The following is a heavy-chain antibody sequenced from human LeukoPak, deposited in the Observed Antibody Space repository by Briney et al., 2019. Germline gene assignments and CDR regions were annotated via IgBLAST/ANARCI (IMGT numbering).Heavy chain of an antibody. CDR3: ARRDCSGGSCYGRAFGI. D-gene: IGHD2-15*01. V-gene: IGHV3-23*01. J-gene: IGHJ3*02. Sequence: GGSLRLSCAASGFTFSTYDMSWVRQAPGKGLEWVSAIRGSADTTYYADSVKGRFTISRDKDNSKNTLYLQMNSLRVEDTALYYCARRDCSGGSCYGRAFGIWGQGTMVTVSS. CDR1: GFTFSTYD. CDR2: IRGSADTT.